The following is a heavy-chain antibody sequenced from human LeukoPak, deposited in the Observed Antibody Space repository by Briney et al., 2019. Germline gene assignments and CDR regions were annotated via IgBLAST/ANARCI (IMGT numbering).Heavy chain of an antibody. J-gene: IGHJ4*02. Sequence: ASVKVSCKASGYTFTSYYMHWVRQAPGQGLEWMGWINPNSGGTNYAQKFQGRVTMARDTSISTAYMELSRLRSDDTAVYYCARAHAVLWFGELLSNPYFDYWGQGTLVTVSS. CDR1: GYTFTSYY. D-gene: IGHD3-10*01. V-gene: IGHV1-2*02. CDR3: ARAHAVLWFGELLSNPYFDY. CDR2: INPNSGGT.